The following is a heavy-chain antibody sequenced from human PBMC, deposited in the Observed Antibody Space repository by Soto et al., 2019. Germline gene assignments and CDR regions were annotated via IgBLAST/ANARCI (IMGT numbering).Heavy chain of an antibody. CDR2: IIPILGIA. CDR3: ARDHIVVVTATPNPLDV. J-gene: IGHJ6*02. Sequence: QVQLVQSGAEVKKPGSSVKVSCKASGGTFSSYTISWVRQAPGQGLEWMGRIIPILGIANYAQKFQGRGTITADKSTSTAYMELSSLRSEDTAVYYCARDHIVVVTATPNPLDVWGQGTTVTVSS. V-gene: IGHV1-69*08. D-gene: IGHD2-21*02. CDR1: GGTFSSYT.